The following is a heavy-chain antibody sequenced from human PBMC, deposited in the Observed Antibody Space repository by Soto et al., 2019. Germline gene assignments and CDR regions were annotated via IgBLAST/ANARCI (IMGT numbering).Heavy chain of an antibody. CDR2: ISSSGSTI. D-gene: IGHD3-22*01. Sequence: GGSLRLSCAASGFTFSSYEMNWVRQSPGKGLEWVSYISSSGSTIYYADSVKGRFTISRDNAKNSLYLQMNSLRAEDTAVYYCARSPSRYYYDSSGYLGAFDIWGQGTMVTVSS. CDR3: ARSPSRYYYDSSGYLGAFDI. J-gene: IGHJ3*02. CDR1: GFTFSSYE. V-gene: IGHV3-48*03.